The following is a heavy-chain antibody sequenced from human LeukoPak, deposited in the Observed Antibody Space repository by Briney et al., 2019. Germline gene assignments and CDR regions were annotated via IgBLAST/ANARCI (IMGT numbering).Heavy chain of an antibody. CDR2: IWYDGSNK. CDR3: ARETVSLDY. V-gene: IGHV3-33*01. CDR1: GFTFSSYG. J-gene: IGHJ4*02. Sequence: PGRSLRLSCAASGFTFSSYGMRWVRQAPGKGLEWVAVIWYDGSNKYYADSVKGRFTISRDNSKNTLYLQMNSLRAEDTAVYYCARETVSLDYWGQGTLVTVSS.